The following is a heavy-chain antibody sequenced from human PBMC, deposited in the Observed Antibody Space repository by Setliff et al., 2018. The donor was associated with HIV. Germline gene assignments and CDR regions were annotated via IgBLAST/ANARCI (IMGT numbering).Heavy chain of an antibody. CDR1: GYTFTSYA. CDR3: ARDPFRIAARRSYYYYYMDV. D-gene: IGHD6-6*01. V-gene: IGHV7-4-1*02. CDR2: INTNTGNP. J-gene: IGHJ6*03. Sequence: ASVKVSCKASGYTFTSYAMNWVRQAPGQGLEWMGWINTNTGNPTFAQGFTGRFVFSLDTSVSAAYLQISSLKAEDTAVYYCARDPFRIAARRSYYYYYMDVWGKGTTVTVSS.